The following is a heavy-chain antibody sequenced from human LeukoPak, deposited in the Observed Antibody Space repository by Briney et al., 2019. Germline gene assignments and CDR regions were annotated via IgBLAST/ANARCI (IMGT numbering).Heavy chain of an antibody. J-gene: IGHJ3*02. CDR3: ARNHGLRYFDWSPRKYDAFDI. CDR1: GGSFSGYY. V-gene: IGHV4-34*01. Sequence: SETLSLTCAVYGGSFSGYYWSWIRQPPGKGLEWIGEINHSGSTNYNPSLKSRVTISVDTSKNQFSLKLSSVPAADTAVYYCARNHGLRYFDWSPRKYDAFDIWGQGTMVTVSS. D-gene: IGHD3-9*01. CDR2: INHSGST.